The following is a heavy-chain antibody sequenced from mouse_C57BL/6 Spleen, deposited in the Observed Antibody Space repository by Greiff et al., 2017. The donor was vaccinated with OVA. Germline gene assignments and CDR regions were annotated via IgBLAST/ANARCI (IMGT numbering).Heavy chain of an antibody. J-gene: IGHJ2*01. CDR3: TRRLAVFHCDY. D-gene: IGHD3-2*02. CDR1: GYTFTDYE. CDR2: IDPETGGT. V-gene: IGHV1-15*01. Sequence: QVQLKESGAELVRPGASVTLSCKASGYTFTDYEMHWVKQTPVHGLEWIGAIDPETGGTAYNQKFKGKAILTADKSSSTAYMELRSLTSEDSAVYYCTRRLAVFHCDYWGQGTTLTVSS.